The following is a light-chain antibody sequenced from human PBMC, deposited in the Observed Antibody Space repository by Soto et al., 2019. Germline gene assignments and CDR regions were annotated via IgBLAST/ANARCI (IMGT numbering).Light chain of an antibody. CDR3: SSYARNRDIL. J-gene: IGLJ2*01. CDR2: EVS. CDR1: SSDVGGYNY. Sequence: QSVLTQPPSASASPGQSVAISCTGTSSDVGGYNYVSCYQQHPGKAPKLMIYEVSKRPSGVPDRFSGSKSGNTASLTVSGLQAEDEGDYYCSSYARNRDILFGGGTKVTVL. V-gene: IGLV2-8*01.